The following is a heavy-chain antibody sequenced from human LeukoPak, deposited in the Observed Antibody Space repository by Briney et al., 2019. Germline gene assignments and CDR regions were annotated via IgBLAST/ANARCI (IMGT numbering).Heavy chain of an antibody. D-gene: IGHD2-15*01. CDR3: ARLGGGSIDYYYYYGMDV. CDR1: GYSFTSYW. J-gene: IGHJ6*02. V-gene: IGHV5-51*01. Sequence: GESLKISCKGSGYSFTSYWIGWVRQMPGKGLEWMGIIYPGDSGTRYSPSFQGQVTISADKSISAAYLQRSSLKASDTAMYYCARLGGGSIDYYYYYGMDVWGQGTTVTVSS. CDR2: IYPGDSGT.